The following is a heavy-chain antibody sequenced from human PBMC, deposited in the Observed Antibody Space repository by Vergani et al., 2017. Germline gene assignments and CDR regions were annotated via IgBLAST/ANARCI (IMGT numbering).Heavy chain of an antibody. CDR1: GATFRSNT. D-gene: IGHD2-21*02. Sequence: QVQLVQSGAEVKKPGSSVKVSCKASGATFRSNTISWVRQVPGQGLEWMGRIIPVLGKTKYAQDFQGRLTITADTSTSTAYMELNSLRSQDTAVYYCAGHPRGYGGDPEDYYYRMHVWGQGTTVTVSS. V-gene: IGHV1-69*02. CDR2: IIPVLGKT. J-gene: IGHJ6*02. CDR3: AGHPRGYGGDPEDYYYRMHV.